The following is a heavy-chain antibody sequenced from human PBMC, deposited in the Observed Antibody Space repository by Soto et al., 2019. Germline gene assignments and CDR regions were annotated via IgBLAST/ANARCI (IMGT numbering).Heavy chain of an antibody. V-gene: IGHV3-33*01. J-gene: IGHJ6*02. CDR3: ARDQDVGATGENYYYYYGMDV. CDR1: GFTFSSYG. D-gene: IGHD1-26*01. CDR2: IWYDGSNK. Sequence: QVQLVESGGGVVQPGRSLRLSCAASGFTFSSYGMHWVRQAPGKGLEWVAVIWYDGSNKYYADSVKGRFTISRDNSKNTLYLQMNSLRAEDTAVYYCARDQDVGATGENYYYYYGMDVWGQGTTVTVSS.